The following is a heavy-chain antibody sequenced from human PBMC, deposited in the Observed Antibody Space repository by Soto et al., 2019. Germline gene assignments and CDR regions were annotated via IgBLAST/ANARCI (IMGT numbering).Heavy chain of an antibody. V-gene: IGHV4-4*07. CDR1: GGSISRYY. CDR2: MSTTGMT. D-gene: IGHD6-13*01. Sequence: SSETLSLTCTLSGGSISRYYWTWIRQPAGQGLEWIGRMSTTGMTKYNPSLKSRVDMSIETSKNQFSLELTSVTAADTAVYYCARSFGSWHDSWGQGTLVTVSS. CDR3: ARSFGSWHDS. J-gene: IGHJ4*02.